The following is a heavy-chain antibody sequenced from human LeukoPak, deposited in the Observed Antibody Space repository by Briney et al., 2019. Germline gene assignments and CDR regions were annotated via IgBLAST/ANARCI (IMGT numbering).Heavy chain of an antibody. CDR2: ISRRGSTI. Sequence: GGSLRLSCAASGFTFSSYEMNWVRQAAGKGLEWVSYISRRGSTIYYADSVKGRFTISRDNAKNSLYLQMNSLRAEDTAVYYCARPLMPGGYFDLWGRGTLVTVSA. J-gene: IGHJ2*01. D-gene: IGHD2-15*01. CDR3: ARPLMPGGYFDL. CDR1: GFTFSSYE. V-gene: IGHV3-48*03.